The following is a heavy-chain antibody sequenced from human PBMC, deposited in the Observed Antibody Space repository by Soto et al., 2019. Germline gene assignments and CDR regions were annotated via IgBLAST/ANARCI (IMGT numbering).Heavy chain of an antibody. J-gene: IGHJ5*02. D-gene: IGHD2-2*01. CDR3: AKDTGDCRSVSCNSGNNWFDP. V-gene: IGHV3-30*18. CDR1: GFTFNTYG. Sequence: PGGSLRLSCAASGFTFNTYGMHWVRQAPGKGLEWVAVITYDGSEKYYVDSVKGRFAISKDNSRNTLYLQMDSLRVEDTAVYHCAKDTGDCRSVSCNSGNNWFDPWGQGTLVTVSS. CDR2: ITYDGSEK.